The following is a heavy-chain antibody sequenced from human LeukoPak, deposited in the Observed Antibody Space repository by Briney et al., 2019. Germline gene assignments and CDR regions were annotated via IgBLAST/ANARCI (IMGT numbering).Heavy chain of an antibody. J-gene: IGHJ4*02. CDR1: GGSISSSSYY. D-gene: IGHD3-9*01. CDR3: ARAEYYDILTGYSN. V-gene: IGHV4-39*07. CDR2: IYYSGST. Sequence: SETLSLTCTVSGGSISSSSYYWGWIRQPPGKGLEWIGSIYYSGSTYYNPSLKSRVTISVDRSKNQFSLKLSSVTAADTAVYYCARAEYYDILTGYSNWGQGTLVTVSS.